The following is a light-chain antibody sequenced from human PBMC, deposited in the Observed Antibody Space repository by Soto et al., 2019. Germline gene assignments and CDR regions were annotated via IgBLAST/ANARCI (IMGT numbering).Light chain of an antibody. J-gene: IGKJ4*01. CDR1: QSVSSN. V-gene: IGKV3-15*01. CDR2: GAS. Sequence: EIGMTQSPATLSVSPGERATLSCRASQSVSSNLAWYQQKPGQAPRLLIYGASTRATGIPARFSGSGSDTEVTLTISSLQSEDVAVYYGQQYNNWPPLSFGGGTKVESK. CDR3: QQYNNWPPLS.